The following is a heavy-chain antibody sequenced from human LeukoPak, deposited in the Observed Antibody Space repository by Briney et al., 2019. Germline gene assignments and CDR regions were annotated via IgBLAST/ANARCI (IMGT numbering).Heavy chain of an antibody. CDR1: GFTFSSYA. V-gene: IGHV3-23*01. D-gene: IGHD3-10*01. CDR3: AKEVGKGNYYGSGSMIDY. CDR2: ISGSGGST. Sequence: GGSLRLSCAASGFTFSSYAMSWVRQAPGKGLEWVSAISGSGGSTYYADSVKGRFTISRDNSKNTLYLQMNSLRAEDTAVYYCAKEVGKGNYYGSGSMIDYWGQGTLVTVSS. J-gene: IGHJ4*02.